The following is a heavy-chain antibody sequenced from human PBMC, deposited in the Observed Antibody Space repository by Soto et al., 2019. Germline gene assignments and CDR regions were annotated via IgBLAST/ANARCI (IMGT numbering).Heavy chain of an antibody. Sequence: QVQLVQSGAEVKKPGASVKVSCKASGYTFTSYGISWVRQAPGQGLEWMGWISAYNGNTNYAQKLQGRVTITTDTSTSTAYMELRSLRSDDTAVYYCARAMIVADLDPDAFDIWGQGTMVTVSS. CDR3: ARAMIVADLDPDAFDI. V-gene: IGHV1-18*01. J-gene: IGHJ3*02. CDR1: GYTFTSYG. CDR2: ISAYNGNT. D-gene: IGHD3-22*01.